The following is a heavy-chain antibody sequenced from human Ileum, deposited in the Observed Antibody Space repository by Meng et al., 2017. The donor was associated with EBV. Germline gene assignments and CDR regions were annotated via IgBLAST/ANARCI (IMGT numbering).Heavy chain of an antibody. J-gene: IGHJ4*02. CDR1: RLTFSKQI. CDR2: ISSENYT. V-gene: IGHV3-30*03. D-gene: IGHD2-15*01. CDR3: TRQGQDL. Sequence: QVKVVGSGGVVVQPGWSLRLSCGVSRLTFSKQIIHWIRQATGEGLDWVAVISSENYTYYSESVKGRFTITRDNSANTVYLQMDNLGPQDTALYFCTRQGQDLWGQGTLVTVSS.